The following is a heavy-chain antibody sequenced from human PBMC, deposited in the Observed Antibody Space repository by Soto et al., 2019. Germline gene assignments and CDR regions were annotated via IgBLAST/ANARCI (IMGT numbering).Heavy chain of an antibody. J-gene: IGHJ4*02. Sequence: QVQLVESGGGVVQPGRSLRLSCAASGFTFSAYAMHWVRQAPGKGLAWVAIIFHDGNNKFYADSVKGRFTVSRDNSKNTLFLQLDSLSAEDTAVYYCAKEVIGPSLSYFDSWGQGTLVSVSS. CDR3: AKEVIGPSLSYFDS. V-gene: IGHV3-30*18. D-gene: IGHD2-21*01. CDR1: GFTFSAYA. CDR2: IFHDGNNK.